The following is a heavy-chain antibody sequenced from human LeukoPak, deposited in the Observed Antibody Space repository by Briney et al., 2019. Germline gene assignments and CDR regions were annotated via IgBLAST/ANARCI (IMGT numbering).Heavy chain of an antibody. V-gene: IGHV3-7*01. CDR2: IKQDGSEK. CDR1: GFTSNNYW. CDR3: ARVRYYEDV. J-gene: IGHJ6*02. D-gene: IGHD2/OR15-2a*01. Sequence: GGSLRLSCTASGFTSNNYWMSWVRQASGKGLEWVANIKQDGSEKYYVDSVRGRFTISRDNAKNSLFPQMNTLRAEDTAVYYCARVRYYEDVWGQGTTVTVSS.